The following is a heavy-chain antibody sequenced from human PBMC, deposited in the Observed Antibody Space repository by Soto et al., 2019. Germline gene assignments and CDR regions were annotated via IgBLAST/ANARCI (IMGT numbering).Heavy chain of an antibody. D-gene: IGHD4-17*01. Sequence: PGESLKISCKGSGYSFTSYWNGWVRQMPGKRLEWMGIIYPGDSDTRYSPSFQGQVTISADKSISTAYLQWSSLKASDTAMYYCARLGTTVKTRYYYYGMDVWGQGTTVTVSS. CDR2: IYPGDSDT. J-gene: IGHJ6*02. CDR1: GYSFTSYW. V-gene: IGHV5-51*01. CDR3: ARLGTTVKTRYYYYGMDV.